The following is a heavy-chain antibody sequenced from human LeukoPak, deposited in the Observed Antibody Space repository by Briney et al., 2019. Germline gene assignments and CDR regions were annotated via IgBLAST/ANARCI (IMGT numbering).Heavy chain of an antibody. CDR1: GGSISSGSYY. D-gene: IGHD3-16*01. Sequence: SSQTLSLTCTVSGGSISSGSYYWSWIRQPPGQGLEWIGNIYHSGSTYYNPSLKSRVTISVDTSKNQFSLKLSSVTAADTAVYYCASYTDAFDIWGQGTMVTVSS. CDR2: IYHSGST. V-gene: IGHV4-39*07. CDR3: ASYTDAFDI. J-gene: IGHJ3*02.